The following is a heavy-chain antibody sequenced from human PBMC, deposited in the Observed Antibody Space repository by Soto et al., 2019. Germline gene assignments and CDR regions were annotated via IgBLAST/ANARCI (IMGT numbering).Heavy chain of an antibody. J-gene: IGHJ4*01. Sequence: QVQLVQSGAELKKPGASVKVSCKASGYTFSNYDMNWVRQATGQGPEWIGWVNPNNGDTGYAQKFQGRVTLTTGISTTTAYMELTSLRSEDTAIYYCAKVSRKGSAIDFDYWGHGTLITVSS. V-gene: IGHV1-8*01. CDR3: AKVSRKGSAIDFDY. CDR2: VNPNNGDT. CDR1: GYTFSNYD. D-gene: IGHD3-10*01.